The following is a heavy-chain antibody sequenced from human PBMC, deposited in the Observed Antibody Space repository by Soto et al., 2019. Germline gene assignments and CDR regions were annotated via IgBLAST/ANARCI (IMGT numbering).Heavy chain of an antibody. Sequence: GGSLRLSCAASGFTFSSYAMSWVRQAPGKGLEWVSAISGSGGSTYYADSVKGRFTISRDNSKNTLYLQMNSLRAEDTAVYYCAKDGTAAGTLPYFDYWGQGTLVTVSS. D-gene: IGHD6-19*01. CDR1: GFTFSSYA. CDR2: ISGSGGST. V-gene: IGHV3-23*01. J-gene: IGHJ4*02. CDR3: AKDGTAAGTLPYFDY.